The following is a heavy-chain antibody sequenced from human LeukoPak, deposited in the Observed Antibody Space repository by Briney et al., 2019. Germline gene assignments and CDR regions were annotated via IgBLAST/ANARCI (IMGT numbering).Heavy chain of an antibody. CDR1: GGSISSYY. J-gene: IGHJ4*02. Sequence: SETLSLTCTVSGGSISSYYWSWIRQPPGKGLEWIGYIYYSGSTNYNPSLKSRVTISVNTSKNQFSLKLSSVTAADTAVYFCAGDYGDYYFDYWGQGTLVTVSS. V-gene: IGHV4-59*12. CDR3: AGDYGDYYFDY. CDR2: IYYSGST. D-gene: IGHD4-17*01.